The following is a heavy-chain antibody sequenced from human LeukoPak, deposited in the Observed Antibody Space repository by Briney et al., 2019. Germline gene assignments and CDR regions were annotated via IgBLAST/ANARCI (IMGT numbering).Heavy chain of an antibody. CDR2: IYYSGST. CDR1: GGSISSGDYY. Sequence: SETLSLTCTVSGGSISSGDYYWSWIRQPPGKGLEWIGYIYYSGSTYYNPSLKSRVTISVDTSKNQFSLKLSSVTAADTAVYYCASLRAYSRDASFDYWGQGTLVTVSS. CDR3: ASLRAYSRDASFDY. V-gene: IGHV4-30-4*01. D-gene: IGHD6-13*01. J-gene: IGHJ4*02.